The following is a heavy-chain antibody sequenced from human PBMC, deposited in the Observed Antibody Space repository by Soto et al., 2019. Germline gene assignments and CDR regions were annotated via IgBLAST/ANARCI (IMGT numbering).Heavy chain of an antibody. J-gene: IGHJ3*02. Sequence: QVQLEQSGAEVKKPGSSVKISCKASGGTLSDHGVSWLRQAPGQGLEWVGGTIPVFNTAKYARKLQGRVTIAADKSTNIAYMECGRLRFDDTAFYYCARGVYGSGNYYTGPSAFDIWGQGTLVNVSS. CDR2: TIPVFNTA. V-gene: IGHV1-69*06. D-gene: IGHD3-10*01. CDR1: GGTLSDHG. CDR3: ARGVYGSGNYYTGPSAFDI.